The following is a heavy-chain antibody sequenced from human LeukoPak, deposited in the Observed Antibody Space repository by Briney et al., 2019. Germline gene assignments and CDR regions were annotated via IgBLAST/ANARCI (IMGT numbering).Heavy chain of an antibody. CDR2: IYYSGST. J-gene: IGHJ4*02. Sequence: SETLSLTCTVSGGSISSSSYYWGWIRQPPGKGLEWIVSIYYSGSTYYKSSLKSRVTISVDTSKKQFSLKLSSVTAADTAVYYCARRNYYGSGSFDYWGQGTLVTVSS. V-gene: IGHV4-39*01. D-gene: IGHD3-10*01. CDR3: ARRNYYGSGSFDY. CDR1: GGSISSSSYY.